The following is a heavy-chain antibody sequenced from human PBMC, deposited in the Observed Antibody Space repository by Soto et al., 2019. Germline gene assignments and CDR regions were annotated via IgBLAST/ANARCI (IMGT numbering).Heavy chain of an antibody. V-gene: IGHV1-8*01. CDR2: MNPNSGNT. CDR1: GYTFTSYD. CDR3: ARGSHDSSGYYYSYFDY. J-gene: IGHJ4*02. D-gene: IGHD3-22*01. Sequence: QVQLVQSGAEVKKPGASVKVSCKASGYTFTSYDINWGRQATGQGLEWMGWMNPNSGNTGYAQKFQGRVTMTRNTSISTAYMELSSLRSEDTAVYDCARGSHDSSGYYYSYFDYWGQGTLGTVSS.